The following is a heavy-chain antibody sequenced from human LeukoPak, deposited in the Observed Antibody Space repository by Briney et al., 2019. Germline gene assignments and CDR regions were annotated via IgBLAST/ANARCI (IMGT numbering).Heavy chain of an antibody. D-gene: IGHD3-22*01. CDR2: IIYSGGAT. V-gene: IGHV3-23*01. J-gene: IGHJ4*02. Sequence: GGSLRLSCAASGFTFSRSAMTWVRQGPGTGLEFVASIIYSGGATYYSDSVKGRFTISRDNSKNTLYLQMNSLRAEDTALYYCAKDGLYYDGSEHVYYFDSWGQGTLVTVSS. CDR1: GFTFSRSA. CDR3: AKDGLYYDGSEHVYYFDS.